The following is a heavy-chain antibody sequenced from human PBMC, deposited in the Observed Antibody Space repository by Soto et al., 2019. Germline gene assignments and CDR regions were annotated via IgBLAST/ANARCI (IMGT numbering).Heavy chain of an antibody. CDR1: GYIFNGYG. Sequence: QIQLVQSGGEVKKPGASVNLSCKASGYIFNGYGISWVRQAPGQGLEWMGWISPYNGHTEYSQSLQGRLTVTADTSTTTVYRELRTLRSDDTAVYYCARGGSGYHTGRGFAGAMDVWGQGTTVTVSS. D-gene: IGHD3-3*01. CDR2: ISPYNGHT. CDR3: ARGGSGYHTGRGFAGAMDV. V-gene: IGHV1-18*04. J-gene: IGHJ6*02.